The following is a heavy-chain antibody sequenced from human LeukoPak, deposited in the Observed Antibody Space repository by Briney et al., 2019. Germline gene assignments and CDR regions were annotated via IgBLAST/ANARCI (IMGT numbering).Heavy chain of an antibody. CDR2: IYNDGRT. J-gene: IGHJ4*02. CDR3: QYECLVI. CDR1: RFTLRSNY. Sequence: GGSLRLSCAASRFTLRSNYMSWVRQAPGKGLEWVSFIYNDGRTYYADHVQGRLTISRHHSKNMLDPQMNSLRPDDTAGYYCQYECLVIWGQGTLVTVSS. V-gene: IGHV3-53*04. D-gene: IGHD5/OR15-5a*01.